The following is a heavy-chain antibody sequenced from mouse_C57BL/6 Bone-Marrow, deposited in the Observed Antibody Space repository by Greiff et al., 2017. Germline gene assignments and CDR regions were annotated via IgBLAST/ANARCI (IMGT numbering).Heavy chain of an antibody. CDR2: IDPSDSYT. Sequence: QVQLQQPGAELVRPGTSVKLSCKASGYTFTSYWMHWVKQRPGQGLEWIGVIDPSDSYTNYNQKFKGKATLTVDTSSSTAYMQLSSLTSEDSAVYYCARGDYDYVAYWGQGTLVTVSA. D-gene: IGHD2-4*01. J-gene: IGHJ3*01. CDR1: GYTFTSYW. CDR3: ARGDYDYVAY. V-gene: IGHV1-59*01.